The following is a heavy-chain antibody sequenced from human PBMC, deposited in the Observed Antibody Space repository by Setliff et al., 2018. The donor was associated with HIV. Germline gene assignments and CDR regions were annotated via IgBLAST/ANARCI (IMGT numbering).Heavy chain of an antibody. D-gene: IGHD6-19*01. CDR3: ARGSSGWGMDYYYYYMDV. J-gene: IGHJ6*03. V-gene: IGHV3-23*01. CDR2: IPSNSEYT. Sequence: PGGSLRLSCTASGFTFSRHAMTWVRQAPGKGLEWVSTIPSNSEYTIYADSVKGRFTTARDNSKNTLYLQMNSLRAEDTAVYYCARGSSGWGMDYYYYYMDVWGKGTTVTVSS. CDR1: GFTFSRHA.